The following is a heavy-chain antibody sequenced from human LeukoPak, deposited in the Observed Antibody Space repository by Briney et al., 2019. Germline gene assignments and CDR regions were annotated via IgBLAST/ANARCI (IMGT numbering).Heavy chain of an antibody. Sequence: PGGSLRLSCAASGFRFSDHAMHWVRQAPGKGPEWVAVISYDGSNKYYADSVKGRFTISRDNSKNTLYLQMNSLRTEDTAVYYCARQQWLLLIWMGSFDCWGQGALVTVSS. J-gene: IGHJ4*02. CDR2: ISYDGSNK. CDR3: ARQQWLLLIWMGSFDC. D-gene: IGHD6-19*01. V-gene: IGHV3-30-3*01. CDR1: GFRFSDHA.